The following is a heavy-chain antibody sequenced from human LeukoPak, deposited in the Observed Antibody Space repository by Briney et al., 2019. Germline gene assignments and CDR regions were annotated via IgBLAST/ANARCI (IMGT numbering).Heavy chain of an antibody. CDR1: GFTFSSYA. V-gene: IGHV3-21*01. CDR3: AREQYGASFDY. CDR2: ISSSSSYI. Sequence: GGSLRLSCAASGFTFSSYAMSWVRQAPGKGLEWVSSISSSSSYIYYADSVKGRFTISRDNAKNSLYLQMNSLRAEDTAVYYCAREQYGASFDYWGQGTLVTVSS. J-gene: IGHJ4*02. D-gene: IGHD1-26*01.